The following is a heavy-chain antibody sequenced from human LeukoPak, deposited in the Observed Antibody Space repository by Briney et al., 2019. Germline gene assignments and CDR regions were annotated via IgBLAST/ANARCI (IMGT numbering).Heavy chain of an antibody. CDR1: GFTVSSNY. Sequence: PGGSLRLSCAASGFTVSSNYMSWVRQAPGKGLEWVSVIYSGGSTYYADSVKGRFTISRDNSKNTLYLQMNSLRAEDTAVYYCARDSLLLFGELLYFSFWGQGTLVTV. CDR3: ARDSLLLFGELLYFSF. D-gene: IGHD3-10*01. J-gene: IGHJ4*02. V-gene: IGHV3-66*01. CDR2: IYSGGST.